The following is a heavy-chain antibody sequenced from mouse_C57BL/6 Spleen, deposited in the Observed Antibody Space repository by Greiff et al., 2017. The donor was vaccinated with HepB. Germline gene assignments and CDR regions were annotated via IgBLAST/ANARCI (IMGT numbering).Heavy chain of an antibody. CDR2: IYPGNSDT. D-gene: IGHD2-4*01. J-gene: IGHJ3*01. Sequence: VQLKQSGTVLARPGASVKMSCKTSGYTFPSYWMHWVKQRPGQGLEWIGAIYPGNSDTSYNQKFKGKAKLTAVTSASTAYMELSSLTNEDSAVYYCTRRDYDEAWFAYWGQGTLVTVSA. CDR1: GYTFPSYW. CDR3: TRRDYDEAWFAY. V-gene: IGHV1-5*01.